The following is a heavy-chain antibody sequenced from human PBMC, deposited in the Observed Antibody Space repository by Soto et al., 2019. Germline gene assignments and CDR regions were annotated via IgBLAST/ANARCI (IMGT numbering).Heavy chain of an antibody. Sequence: NPSETLSLTCAVSGGSISSGGYSWSWIRQPPGKGLEWIGYIYHSGSTYYNPSLKSRVTISVDRSKNQFSLKLSSVTAADTAAYYCARSIGPRHLDYWGQGTLVTVSS. CDR3: ARSIGPRHLDY. CDR2: IYHSGST. CDR1: GGSISSGGYS. J-gene: IGHJ4*02. D-gene: IGHD2-21*01. V-gene: IGHV4-30-2*01.